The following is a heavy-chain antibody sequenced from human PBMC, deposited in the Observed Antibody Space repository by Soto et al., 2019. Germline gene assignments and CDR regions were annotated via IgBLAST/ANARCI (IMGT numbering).Heavy chain of an antibody. D-gene: IGHD5-12*01. CDR1: GGSISSGDYY. Sequence: SETLSLTCTVSGGSISSGDYYWSWIRQPPGKGLEWIGYIYYSGSTYYNPSLKSRVTISVDTSKNQFSLKLSSVTAADTAVYYCARERRDGYKTGGYNWFDPWGQGTLVTVSS. CDR3: ARERRDGYKTGGYNWFDP. V-gene: IGHV4-30-4*01. J-gene: IGHJ5*02. CDR2: IYYSGST.